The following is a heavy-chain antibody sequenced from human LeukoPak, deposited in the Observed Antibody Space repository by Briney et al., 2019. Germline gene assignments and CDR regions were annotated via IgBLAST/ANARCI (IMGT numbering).Heavy chain of an antibody. CDR1: GYSFTSYW. Sequence: GESLKISCKRSGYSFTSYWSGWVRQMPGKGLEWMGIIYPGDSDTRYSLSFQGQVTISADKSISTAYLQWSSLKASDTAMYYCARRYCSGGSCYYFDYWGQGTLVTVSS. D-gene: IGHD2-15*01. CDR3: ARRYCSGGSCYYFDY. CDR2: IYPGDSDT. V-gene: IGHV5-51*01. J-gene: IGHJ4*02.